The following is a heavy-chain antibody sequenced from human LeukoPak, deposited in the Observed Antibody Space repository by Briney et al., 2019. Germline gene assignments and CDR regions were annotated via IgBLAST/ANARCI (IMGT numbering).Heavy chain of an antibody. CDR3: ARSLGGTSGYFAY. D-gene: IGHD2-8*01. Sequence: SETLSLTCTVSAASISSGGYYWSWIRQHPGKGLEWIGYINYSGSTYYNPSLKSRFSISVDTSKNQFSLRLSSVTAADTAVFYCARSLGGTSGYFAYWGQGTLVTVSS. V-gene: IGHV4-31*03. CDR1: AASISSGGYY. J-gene: IGHJ4*02. CDR2: INYSGST.